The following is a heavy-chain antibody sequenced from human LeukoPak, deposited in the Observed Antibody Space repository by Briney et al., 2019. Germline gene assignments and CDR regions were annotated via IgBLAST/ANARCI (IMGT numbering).Heavy chain of an antibody. CDR2: INSRSSTI. Sequence: GSLRLSCAASGFIFSTHDVNWVRQAPGKGLEWVSFINSRSSTIYYADSVKGRFTISRDNSKNSLYLQMNSLRAEDTAVYCCTSHTGTGDAFRPFHIWGQGTMVTVSS. CDR3: TSHTGTGDAFRPFHI. J-gene: IGHJ3*02. CDR1: GFIFSTHD. D-gene: IGHD2-21*02. V-gene: IGHV3-48*04.